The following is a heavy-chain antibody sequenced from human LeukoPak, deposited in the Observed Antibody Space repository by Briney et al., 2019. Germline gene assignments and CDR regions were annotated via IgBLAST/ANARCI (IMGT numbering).Heavy chain of an antibody. CDR1: GGSISSYY. J-gene: IGHJ4*02. D-gene: IGHD3-10*01. CDR3: ARSFWDYGSGSYFPSYFDY. CDR2: IYYSGST. Sequence: PSETLSLTCTVSGGSISSYYWSWIRQPPGKGLERIGYIYYSGSTNYNPSLKSRVTISVDTSKNQFSLKLSSVTAADTAVYYCARSFWDYGSGSYFPSYFDYWGQGTLVTVSS. V-gene: IGHV4-59*01.